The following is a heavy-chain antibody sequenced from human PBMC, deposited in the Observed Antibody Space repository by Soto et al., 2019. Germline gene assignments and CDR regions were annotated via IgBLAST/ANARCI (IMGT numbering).Heavy chain of an antibody. CDR1: GYTFTRYC. D-gene: IGHD2-8*01. CDR2: ISGYNGDT. J-gene: IGHJ6*02. V-gene: IGHV1-18*01. Sequence: ASVKVSCKASGYTFTRYCISWVRQAPGQGLEWMGWISGYNGDTKYAQKFQGRVTMTVDTSTATAYMELRSLTSDDRAVYYCAKNGQPPYYYYGLDVWGQGTTVXVSS. CDR3: AKNGQPPYYYYGLDV.